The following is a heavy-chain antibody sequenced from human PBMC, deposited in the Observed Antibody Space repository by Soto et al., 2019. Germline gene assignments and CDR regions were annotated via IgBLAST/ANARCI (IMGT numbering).Heavy chain of an antibody. CDR3: ARGVGSRPPRY. D-gene: IGHD1-26*01. Sequence: SETLSLTCTISGGSVSVYYWSWIRQPPGQALEWIGYIYDTASPYYNPALRSRVSISADTSKNQISLKLTSATAADTAVYYCARGVGSRPPRYWGRGTLVTVSS. CDR2: IYDTASP. V-gene: IGHV4-59*02. CDR1: GGSVSVYY. J-gene: IGHJ4*02.